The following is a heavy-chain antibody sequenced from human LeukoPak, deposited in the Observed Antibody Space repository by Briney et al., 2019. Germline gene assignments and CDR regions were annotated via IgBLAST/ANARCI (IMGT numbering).Heavy chain of an antibody. CDR1: GFTFSSFA. CDR3: ARDFYGSGTSVY. J-gene: IGHJ4*02. CDR2: ISGSSSDI. Sequence: GRSLRLSCTASGFTFSSFAMNWVRQAPGKGLEWVSSISGSSSDIYYADSVKGRFTISRDNAKNSLYLQMNSLRAEDTAVYFCARDFYGSGTSVYWGQGTLLTVSS. V-gene: IGHV3-21*01. D-gene: IGHD3-10*01.